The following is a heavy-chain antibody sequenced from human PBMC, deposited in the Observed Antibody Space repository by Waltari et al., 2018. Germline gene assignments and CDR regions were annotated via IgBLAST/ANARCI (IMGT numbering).Heavy chain of an antibody. CDR2: ISPILGIA. CDR3: ARGLVTGFFPNWFDP. CDR1: GGTFSSYA. J-gene: IGHJ5*02. Sequence: QVQLVQSGAEVKKPGSSVKVSCKASGGTFSSYAISWVRQAPGQGLEWMGGISPILGIANDARKFQGRVTITADESTSTAYMELSSLRSEDTAVYYCARGLVTGFFPNWFDPWGQGTLVTVSS. V-gene: IGHV1-69*04. D-gene: IGHD2-15*01.